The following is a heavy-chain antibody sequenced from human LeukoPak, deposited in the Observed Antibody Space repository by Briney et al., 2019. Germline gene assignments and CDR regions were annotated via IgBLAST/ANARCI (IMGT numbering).Heavy chain of an antibody. V-gene: IGHV1-2*02. CDR3: TRDLRIAPAVAFFDS. CDR2: INPNTGDT. Sequence: GASVKVSCKASGYRFTDHRIHWIRQAPGQGLEWMGWINPNTGDTISAQKFQGRVAMTRDTSITTTYMELTGLESGDGAMYFCTRDLRIAPAVAFFDSWGQGTRVTVSS. D-gene: IGHD2-15*01. CDR1: GYRFTDHR. J-gene: IGHJ4*02.